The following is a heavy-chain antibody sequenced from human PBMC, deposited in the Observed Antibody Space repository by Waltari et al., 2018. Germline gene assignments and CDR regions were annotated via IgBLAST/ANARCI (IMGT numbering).Heavy chain of an antibody. V-gene: IGHV1-3*01. Sequence: QVQLVQSGAEVKKPGASVKVSCKASGYTFTSYAMHWVRQAPGQRLEWMGWINAGNGNTKYSQKFQGRVTITRDTSASTAYMELSSLRSEDTAVYYCARGGEYDFWSGLFDPWGQGTLVTVSS. J-gene: IGHJ5*02. CDR1: GYTFTSYA. CDR3: ARGGEYDFWSGLFDP. D-gene: IGHD3-3*01. CDR2: INAGNGNT.